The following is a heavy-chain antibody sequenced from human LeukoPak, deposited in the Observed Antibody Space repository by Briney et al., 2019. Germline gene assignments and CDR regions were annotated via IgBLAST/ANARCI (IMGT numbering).Heavy chain of an antibody. CDR2: INENSGST. D-gene: IGHD2-21*02. CDR1: GFTFSSYT. CDR3: AKKTSYCGGNCFPYYFDF. V-gene: IGHV3-23*01. J-gene: IGHJ4*02. Sequence: GSLRLSCAASGFTFSSYTMTWVRQAPGKGLEWVSSINENSGSTYYADSVKGRFTISRDNSKNTLFLHMDSLRAEDTAIYYCAKKTSYCGGNCFPYYFDFWGQGTLVTVSS.